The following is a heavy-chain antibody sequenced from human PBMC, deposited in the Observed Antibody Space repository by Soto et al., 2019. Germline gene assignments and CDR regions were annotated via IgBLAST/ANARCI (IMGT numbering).Heavy chain of an antibody. D-gene: IGHD3-10*01. V-gene: IGHV3-48*01. J-gene: IGHJ5*02. CDR2: ISSSSTI. CDR1: GFTFSSYS. Sequence: PGGSLRLSCAASGFTFSSYSMNWVRQAPGKGLEWVSYISSSSTIYYADSVKGRFTISRDNAKNSLYLQMNSLRAEDTAVYYCAREGYYLNWFDPWGQGTLVTVSS. CDR3: AREGYYLNWFDP.